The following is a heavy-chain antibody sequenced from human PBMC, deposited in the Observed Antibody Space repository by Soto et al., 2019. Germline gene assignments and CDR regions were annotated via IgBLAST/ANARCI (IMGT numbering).Heavy chain of an antibody. CDR1: GGSFSGYY. CDR2: INHSGST. D-gene: IGHD3-10*01. Sequence: SETLSLTCAVYGGSFSGYYWSWIRQPPGKGLEWIGEINHSGSTNYNPSLKSRVTISVDTSKNQFSLKLSSVTAADTAVYYCARFNDGSGSYYFDYWGQGTLVTAPQ. V-gene: IGHV4-34*01. CDR3: ARFNDGSGSYYFDY. J-gene: IGHJ4*02.